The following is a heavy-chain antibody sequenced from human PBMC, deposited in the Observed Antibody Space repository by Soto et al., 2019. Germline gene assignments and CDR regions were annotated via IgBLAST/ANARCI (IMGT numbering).Heavy chain of an antibody. Sequence: SVKVSCKASGGTFSSYAISWVRQAPGQGLEWMGGIIPIFGTANYAQKFQGRVTITADESKNTLYLQMNGLRSEDTAVYYCARDLRHSRLPGLDVWGQGTTVTVSS. CDR2: IIPIFGTA. CDR1: GGTFSSYA. V-gene: IGHV1-69*13. CDR3: ARDLRHSRLPGLDV. D-gene: IGHD2-15*01. J-gene: IGHJ6*02.